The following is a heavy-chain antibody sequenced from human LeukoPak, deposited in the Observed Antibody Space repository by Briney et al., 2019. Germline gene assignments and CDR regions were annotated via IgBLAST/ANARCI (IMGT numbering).Heavy chain of an antibody. D-gene: IGHD5-18*01. CDR1: GGTFSSYT. J-gene: IGHJ5*02. CDR2: IIPIFGIA. Sequence: SMKLSCTASGGTFSSYTISWVRQAPGQGIEWMGRIIPIFGIANYAQKFQGRGTITADKSTSTAYMELSSLRSEDTAVYYCAREGVDTAMVNGWFDPWGQGTLVTVSS. V-gene: IGHV1-69*04. CDR3: AREGVDTAMVNGWFDP.